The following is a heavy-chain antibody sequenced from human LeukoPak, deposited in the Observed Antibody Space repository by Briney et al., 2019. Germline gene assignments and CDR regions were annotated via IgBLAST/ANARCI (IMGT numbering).Heavy chain of an antibody. CDR2: ISAYNGNT. V-gene: IGHV1-18*01. CDR1: GYTFTSYG. J-gene: IGHJ4*02. D-gene: IGHD2-21*02. CDR3: ARAGSIVVVTATAPFDY. Sequence: ASVKVSCKASGYTFTSYGISWVRQAPGQGLEWMGWISAYNGNTNYAQKLQGRVAMTTDTSTSTAYMELRSLRSDDTAVYYCARAGSIVVVTATAPFDYWGQGTLVTVSS.